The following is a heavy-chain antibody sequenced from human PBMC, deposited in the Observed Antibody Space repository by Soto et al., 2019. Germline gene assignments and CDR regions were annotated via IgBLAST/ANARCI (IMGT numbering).Heavy chain of an antibody. CDR1: GDDFVTTW. J-gene: IGHJ6*02. Sequence: PGESLKISCSGHGDDFVTTWIGWGRQRPGEGLEWMGLIYLGDSDTRYSPSFEGQVTLSADRSTSTVFLECSFLKTSDTAMYFCALTGGFAPVYGFDVWGQGTSVTVSS. CDR2: IYLGDSDT. CDR3: ALTGGFAPVYGFDV. V-gene: IGHV5-51*01. D-gene: IGHD2-8*02.